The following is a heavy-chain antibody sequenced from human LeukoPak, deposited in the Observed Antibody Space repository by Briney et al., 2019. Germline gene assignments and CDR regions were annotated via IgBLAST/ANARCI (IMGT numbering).Heavy chain of an antibody. CDR2: IFSGGST. CDR3: ARDTDYYGSGRHGYFDH. D-gene: IGHD3-10*01. CDR1: GLTISNNF. Sequence: PGGSLRLSCAASGLTISNNFMGWVRQAPGKGLEWVSLIFSGGSTYSADSVKGRFTISRDNSKNTLHLQMNSLRVEGTAVYYCARDTDYYGSGRHGYFDHWGQGTLVTVSS. J-gene: IGHJ1*01. V-gene: IGHV3-66*01.